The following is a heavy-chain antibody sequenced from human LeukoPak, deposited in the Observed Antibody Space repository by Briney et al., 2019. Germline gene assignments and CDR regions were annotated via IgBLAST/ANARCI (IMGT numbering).Heavy chain of an antibody. D-gene: IGHD3-10*01. CDR1: GFIVSANY. Sequence: PGGSLRLSCAASGFIVSANYMSWVRQAPGKGLEWVSVIYSGGSTYYADSVKGRFTISRDNSKNTLYLQMNSLRAEDTAVYYCALAITMVRGGADYWGQGTLVTVSS. CDR2: IYSGGST. J-gene: IGHJ4*02. V-gene: IGHV3-53*01. CDR3: ALAITMVRGGADY.